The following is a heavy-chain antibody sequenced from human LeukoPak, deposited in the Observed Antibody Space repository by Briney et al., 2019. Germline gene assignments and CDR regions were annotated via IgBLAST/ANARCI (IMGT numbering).Heavy chain of an antibody. CDR1: GGSISSSSYY. Sequence: SETLSLTCTVSGGSISSSSYYWGWIRQPPGKGLEWIGSIYYSGSTYYNPSLKSRVTISVDTSKNQFSLKLSSVTAADTAVYYCARHRRYATTVPFELWGRGTLVTVSS. D-gene: IGHD4-17*01. J-gene: IGHJ2*01. CDR3: ARHRRYATTVPFEL. CDR2: IYYSGST. V-gene: IGHV4-39*01.